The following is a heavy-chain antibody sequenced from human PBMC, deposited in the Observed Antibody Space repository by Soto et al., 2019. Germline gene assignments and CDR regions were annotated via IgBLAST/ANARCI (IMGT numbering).Heavy chain of an antibody. J-gene: IGHJ4*02. D-gene: IGHD3-9*01. CDR2: ISGSGGST. CDR3: ARLPYDVLTGYYDY. CDR1: GFTFSSYA. V-gene: IGHV3-23*01. Sequence: GGSLRLSCAASGFTFSSYAMSWVRQAPGKGLEWVSAISGSGGSTYYADSVKGRFTISRDNSKNTLYLQMNSLRAEDTAVYYCARLPYDVLTGYYDYWGQGTLVTVSS.